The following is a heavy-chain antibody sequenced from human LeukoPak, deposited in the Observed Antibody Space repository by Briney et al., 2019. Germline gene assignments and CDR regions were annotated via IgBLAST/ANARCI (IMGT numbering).Heavy chain of an antibody. V-gene: IGHV4-4*02. CDR2: IYHSGST. J-gene: IGHJ3*02. CDR3: ARDGYLGRWAFDM. CDR1: GGSISSSNW. Sequence: SETLSLTCAVSGGSISSSNWWSWVRQPPGKGLEWIGEIYHSGSTNYNPSLKSRVTISVDKSKNQFSLKLSSVAAADTGVYYCARDGYLGRWAFDMGGQGTMVTVSS. D-gene: IGHD5-18*01.